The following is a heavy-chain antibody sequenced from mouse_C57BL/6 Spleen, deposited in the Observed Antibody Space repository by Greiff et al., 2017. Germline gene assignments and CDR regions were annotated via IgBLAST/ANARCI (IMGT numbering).Heavy chain of an antibody. CDR3: ARERWPHSYAMDY. D-gene: IGHD2-3*01. CDR2: SRNKANDYTT. Sequence: EVKVVESGGGLVQSGRSLRLSCATSGFTFSDFYMEWVRQAPGKGLEWIAASRNKANDYTTEYSASVKGRFIVSRDTSQSILYLQMNALRAEDTAIYYCARERWPHSYAMDYWGQGTSVTVSS. J-gene: IGHJ4*01. CDR1: GFTFSDFY. V-gene: IGHV7-1*01.